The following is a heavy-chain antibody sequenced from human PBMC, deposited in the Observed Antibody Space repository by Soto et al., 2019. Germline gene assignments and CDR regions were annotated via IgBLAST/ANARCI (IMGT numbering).Heavy chain of an antibody. CDR2: VSGPNGNT. V-gene: IGHV1-18*01. Sequence: QVQLVQSGAEVKKPGASVKVSCKASDFNSLSYGFSWVRQAPGQGLEWMGCVSGPNGNTNYALKFQGRVTMTTETSTNTGYMELRSLRSDDTAVYFCARDRYDTTYGCHLGADYWGQGTLVTVSS. D-gene: IGHD3-22*01. CDR3: ARDRYDTTYGCHLGADY. CDR1: DFNSLSYG. J-gene: IGHJ4*02.